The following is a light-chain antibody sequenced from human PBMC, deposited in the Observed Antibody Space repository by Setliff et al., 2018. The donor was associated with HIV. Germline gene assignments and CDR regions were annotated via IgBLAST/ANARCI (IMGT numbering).Light chain of an antibody. Sequence: QSVLTQPASVSGSPGQSITISCTRTSSDVGGYNYVSWYHQHPGKAPKLMIYEVSHRPSGVSNRFSGSKSGNTASLTISGLQAEDEADYYCSSYTSSSTYVCGTGTKVT. J-gene: IGLJ1*01. V-gene: IGLV2-14*01. CDR3: SSYTSSSTYV. CDR2: EVS. CDR1: SSDVGGYNY.